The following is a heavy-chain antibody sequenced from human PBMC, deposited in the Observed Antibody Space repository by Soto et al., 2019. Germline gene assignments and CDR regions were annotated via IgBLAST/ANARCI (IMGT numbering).Heavy chain of an antibody. D-gene: IGHD1-26*01. CDR1: GFTFSSYG. Sequence: QVQLVESGGGVVQPGRSLRLSCAASGFTFSSYGMHWVRQAPGKGLEWVAVISYDGSNKYYADSVKGRFTISRDNSKNTLYLKMNSLRAEDTAVYYCAKEVGPYYYYYGMDVWGQGTTVTVSS. J-gene: IGHJ6*02. V-gene: IGHV3-30*18. CDR3: AKEVGPYYYYYGMDV. CDR2: ISYDGSNK.